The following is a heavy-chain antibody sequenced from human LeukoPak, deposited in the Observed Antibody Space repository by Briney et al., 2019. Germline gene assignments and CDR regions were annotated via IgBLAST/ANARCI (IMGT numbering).Heavy chain of an antibody. CDR2: IVVGSGNT. CDR3: AAGDTAMVKAVGGY. CDR1: GFTFTSSA. V-gene: IGHV1-58*01. D-gene: IGHD5-18*01. J-gene: IGHJ4*02. Sequence: TSVKVSCKASGFTFTSSAVQWVRQARGQRLEWIGWIVVGSGNTNYAQKFQERVTITRDMSTSTAYMELSSLRSEDTAVYYCAAGDTAMVKAVGGYWGQGTLVTVSS.